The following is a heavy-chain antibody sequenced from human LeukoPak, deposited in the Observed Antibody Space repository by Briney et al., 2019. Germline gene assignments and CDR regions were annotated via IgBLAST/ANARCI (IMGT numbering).Heavy chain of an antibody. CDR3: ARDRLHYDSLTGYPAD. CDR1: GFTFSSYG. D-gene: IGHD3-9*01. J-gene: IGHJ4*02. Sequence: GRSLRLSCAASGFTFSSYGMHWVRQAPGKGLEWVAVIWYDGSNKYYADSVKGRFTISRDNSKNTLYLQMNSLRAEDTAVYYCARDRLHYDSLTGYPADWGQGTLVTVSS. CDR2: IWYDGSNK. V-gene: IGHV3-33*01.